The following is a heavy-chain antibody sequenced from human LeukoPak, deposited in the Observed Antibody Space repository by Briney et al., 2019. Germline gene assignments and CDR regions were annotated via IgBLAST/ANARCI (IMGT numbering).Heavy chain of an antibody. V-gene: IGHV3-23*01. CDR1: GYTFSSYA. CDR3: AKVGYSSSWYRGYFDY. CDR2: ISGSGGST. J-gene: IGHJ4*02. D-gene: IGHD6-13*01. Sequence: GGSLRLSCAASGYTFSSYARSWVRQAPGKGVEWVSAISGSGGSTYYADSVKGRFTISRDNSKNTLYLQMNSLRAEDTAVYYCAKVGYSSSWYRGYFDYWGQGTLVTVSS.